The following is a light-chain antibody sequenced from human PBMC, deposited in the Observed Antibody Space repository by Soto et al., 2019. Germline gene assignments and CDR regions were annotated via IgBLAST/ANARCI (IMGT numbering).Light chain of an antibody. CDR3: QQYNNWWT. CDR1: QSVSNN. CDR2: DAS. J-gene: IGKJ1*01. Sequence: EIVLTQSPATLSLSPGERATLSCRASQSVSNNLAWYQQKPGQAPRLLIYDASKRATGIPARFSGSGSGTEFTLTISSLQSEDSAVYYCQQYNNWWTFGQGTKVDIK. V-gene: IGKV3D-15*01.